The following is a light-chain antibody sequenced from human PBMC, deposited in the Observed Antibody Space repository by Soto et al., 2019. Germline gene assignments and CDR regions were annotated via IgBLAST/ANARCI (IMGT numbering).Light chain of an antibody. CDR3: QQYGISLPIT. CDR1: QDVSSN. V-gene: IGKV3-15*01. CDR2: GAS. J-gene: IGKJ5*01. Sequence: EMVVTQSPATLSVSPGERATLSCRASQDVSSNLAWYQQKPGQAPSLLIYGASTRATGTPARFSGSGSGTEFTLTINRLEPEDFVVHYCQQYGISLPITFGQGTRLEV.